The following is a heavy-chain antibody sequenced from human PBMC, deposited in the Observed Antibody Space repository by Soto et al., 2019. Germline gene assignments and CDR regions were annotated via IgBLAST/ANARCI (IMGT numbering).Heavy chain of an antibody. Sequence: GGSLRLSCTGSGFNFGNYAMSWVRQAPGKGPEWVGFIRSETYGGTPDYAASLRGRFTISRDDSKSIAYLEINSLQTDDTAVYYCTRYYYASSGYYVYWGQGTLVTVLL. V-gene: IGHV3-49*04. CDR2: IRSETYGGTP. CDR3: TRYYYASSGYYVY. CDR1: GFNFGNYA. J-gene: IGHJ4*02. D-gene: IGHD3-22*01.